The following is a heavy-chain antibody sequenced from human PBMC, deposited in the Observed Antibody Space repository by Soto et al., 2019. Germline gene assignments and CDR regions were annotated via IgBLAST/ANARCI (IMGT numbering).Heavy chain of an antibody. Sequence: GESLTISCKRSGYSFTNYWIGWVRQMPGKGPEWMGIIYPGDSDTRYRPSFQGQVTISADKSISTAYLHWSSLKASDTAMYSCARRRGDYYYCMDVWGQGTTVTVSS. CDR1: GYSFTNYW. J-gene: IGHJ6*02. D-gene: IGHD4-17*01. CDR2: IYPGDSDT. CDR3: ARRRGDYYYCMDV. V-gene: IGHV5-51*01.